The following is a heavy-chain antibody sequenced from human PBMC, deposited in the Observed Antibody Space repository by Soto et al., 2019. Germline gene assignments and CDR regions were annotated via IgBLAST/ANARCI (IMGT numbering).Heavy chain of an antibody. CDR3: ATGKYSYDTIDYPILHH. CDR1: GFTFSNFY. D-gene: IGHD3-22*01. V-gene: IGHV1-8*03. CDR2: MNPNSGDT. Sequence: ASVKGSCKTSGFTFSNFYINWVRLATGQGLEWMAWMNPNSGDTGYTQKFQGRITTTRDTSTRTAYMELSSLRAEDTAVYYCATGKYSYDTIDYPILHHWGQGTPVTVS. J-gene: IGHJ1*01.